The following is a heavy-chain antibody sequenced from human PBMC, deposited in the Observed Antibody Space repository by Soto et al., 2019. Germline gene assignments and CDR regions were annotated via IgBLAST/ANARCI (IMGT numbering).Heavy chain of an antibody. V-gene: IGHV1-3*01. CDR3: ARGGGGLRLGELPFFDY. Sequence: ASVKVSCKASGYTFTNYAIHWVRQAPGQRLEWMGWINSANGNTQYSQKFQGRLTITRDTSASTSTMDLSSLRPEDTVVYYCARGGGGLRLGELPFFDYWGQGTLVTVSS. D-gene: IGHD3-16*01. J-gene: IGHJ4*02. CDR1: GYTFTNYA. CDR2: INSANGNT.